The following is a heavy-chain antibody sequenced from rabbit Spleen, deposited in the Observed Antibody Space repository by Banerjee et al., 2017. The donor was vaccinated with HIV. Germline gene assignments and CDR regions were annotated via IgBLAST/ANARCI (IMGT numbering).Heavy chain of an antibody. V-gene: IGHV1S7*01. Sequence: QLEESGGGLVKPGGSLTLSCKASGFDFSSSYMNWVRQAPGKGLEWIGIIYTGDGSTDYASWVNGRFTISSDNAQNTVDLQMNSLTAADTATYFCANNHPDASSSGDDFLFNLWGPGTLVTVS. CDR2: IYTGDGST. D-gene: IGHD1-1*01. CDR3: ANNHPDASSSGDDFLFNL. J-gene: IGHJ4*01. CDR1: GFDFSSSY.